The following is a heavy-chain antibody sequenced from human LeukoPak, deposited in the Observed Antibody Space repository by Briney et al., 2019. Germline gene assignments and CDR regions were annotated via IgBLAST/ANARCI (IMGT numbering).Heavy chain of an antibody. Sequence: GGSLRLSCAASGFTFSSYAMSWVRQAPGKGLEWVSAISGSGGSTYYADSVKGRFTISRDNSKNTLYLQMNSLRADDTAVYYCAKDLTMIDAFDIWGQGTMVTVSS. D-gene: IGHD3-22*01. CDR2: ISGSGGST. CDR1: GFTFSSYA. V-gene: IGHV3-23*01. J-gene: IGHJ3*02. CDR3: AKDLTMIDAFDI.